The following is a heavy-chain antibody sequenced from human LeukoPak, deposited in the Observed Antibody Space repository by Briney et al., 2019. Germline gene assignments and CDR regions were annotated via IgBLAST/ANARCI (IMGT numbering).Heavy chain of an antibody. J-gene: IGHJ3*02. D-gene: IGHD1-7*01. CDR1: GGSISSHY. CDR3: ARETTLCAFDI. V-gene: IGHV4-59*11. CDR2: IYYSGST. Sequence: PSETLSLTCTVSGGSISSHYWSWLRQPPGKGLEWIGYIYYSGSTNYNPSLKSRVTISVDTSKNQFSLKLSSVTAADTAVYYCARETTLCAFDIWGQGTMVTVSS.